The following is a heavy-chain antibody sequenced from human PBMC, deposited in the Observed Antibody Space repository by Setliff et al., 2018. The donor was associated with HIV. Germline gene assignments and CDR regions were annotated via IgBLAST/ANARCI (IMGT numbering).Heavy chain of an antibody. CDR1: GYIFTGYY. CDR3: ATVDDVSQIYFDY. J-gene: IGHJ4*02. D-gene: IGHD3-3*01. Sequence: ASVKVSCKASGYIFTGYYIHWVRQAPGQGLEWMGRINPDTGDTKYAQNFQGRVTMTRDTSVSTAYMELSRLTSDDTAVYYCATVDDVSQIYFDYWGQGTLVTVSS. CDR2: INPDTGDT. V-gene: IGHV1-2*06.